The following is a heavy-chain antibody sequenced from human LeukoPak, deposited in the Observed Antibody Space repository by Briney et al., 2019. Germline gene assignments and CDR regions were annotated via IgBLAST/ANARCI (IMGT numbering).Heavy chain of an antibody. CDR1: GGSISGYY. D-gene: IGHD3-16*01. Sequence: PSETLSLTCAVSGGSISGYYWRWIRQPPGTGLEWIGYIYYSGTTTYNPSLKNRVTISVDTSKNQFSLSLSSVTAADTAVYYCARGANGLGFWGQGTLATVSS. V-gene: IGHV4-59*08. CDR3: ARGANGLGF. J-gene: IGHJ4*02. CDR2: IYYSGTT.